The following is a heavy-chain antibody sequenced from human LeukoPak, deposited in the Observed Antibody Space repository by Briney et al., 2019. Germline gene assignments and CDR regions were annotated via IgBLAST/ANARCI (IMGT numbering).Heavy chain of an antibody. V-gene: IGHV3-74*01. CDR3: ARDILGGFDP. Sequence: GGSLRLSCAASGFPFSSYWMHWVRQVPGKGLVWVSRIYPDGSSTSYADSVKGRFTISRDNAKNTLYLQMNSLRAEDTAVYYCARDILGGFDPWGQGTLVTVSS. D-gene: IGHD2-21*01. CDR1: GFPFSSYW. J-gene: IGHJ5*02. CDR2: IYPDGSST.